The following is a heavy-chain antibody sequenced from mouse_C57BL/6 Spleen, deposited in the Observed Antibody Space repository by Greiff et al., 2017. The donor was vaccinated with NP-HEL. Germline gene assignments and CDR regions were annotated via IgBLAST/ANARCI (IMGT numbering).Heavy chain of an antibody. J-gene: IGHJ4*01. D-gene: IGHD2-2*01. CDR3: ASYGYDDAMDY. V-gene: IGHV2-2*01. CDR1: GFSLTSYC. CDR2: IWSGGST. Sequence: VQGVESGPGLVQPSQSLYITCTVSGFSLTSYCVHWVRQSPGTGLEWLGVIWSGGSTDYNAAFISRLSISKDNSKSQGFFKMNSLQADDTAIYYCASYGYDDAMDYWGQGTSVTVSS.